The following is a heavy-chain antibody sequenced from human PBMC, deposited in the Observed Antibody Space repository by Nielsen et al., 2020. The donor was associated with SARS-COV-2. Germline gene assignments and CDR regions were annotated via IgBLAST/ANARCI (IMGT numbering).Heavy chain of an antibody. V-gene: IGHV4-59*05. J-gene: IGHJ6*02. CDR3: ARNNKGYCSGGSCYYYYGMDV. CDR2: IYYSGST. CDR1: GGSISSYY. D-gene: IGHD2-15*01. Sequence: SETLSLTCTVSGGSISSYYWSWIRQPPGKGLEWIGSIYYSGSTYYNPSLKSRVTISVDTSKNQFSLKLSSVTAADTAVYYCARNNKGYCSGGSCYYYYGMDVWGQGTTVTVSS.